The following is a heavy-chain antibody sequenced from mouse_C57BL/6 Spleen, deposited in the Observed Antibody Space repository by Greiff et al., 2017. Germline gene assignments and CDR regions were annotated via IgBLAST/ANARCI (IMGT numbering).Heavy chain of an antibody. D-gene: IGHD2-2*01. CDR3: ASYGYVGFAY. Sequence: EVKLMESGPGLVKPSQSLSLTCSVTGYSITSGYYWNWIRQFPGNKLEWMGYISYDGSNNYNPSLKNRISITRDTSKNQFFLKLNSVTTEDTATYYCASYGYVGFAYWGQGTLVTVSA. V-gene: IGHV3-6*01. J-gene: IGHJ3*01. CDR2: ISYDGSN. CDR1: GYSITSGYY.